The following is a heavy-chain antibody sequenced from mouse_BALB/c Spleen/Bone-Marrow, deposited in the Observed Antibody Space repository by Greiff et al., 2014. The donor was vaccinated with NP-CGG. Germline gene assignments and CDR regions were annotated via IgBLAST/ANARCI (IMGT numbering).Heavy chain of an antibody. D-gene: IGHD1-1*01. CDR1: GFTFSSYT. CDR2: ISNGGGST. J-gene: IGHJ2*01. CDR3: ARHGGSRGYYFDY. V-gene: IGHV5-12-2*01. Sequence: EVQVEESGGGLVQPGGSLKLSCAASGFTFSSYTMSWVRQTPEKRLEWVAYISNGGGSTYYPDTVKGRVTISRDNAKNTLYLQMSSLKSEDTAMYYCARHGGSRGYYFDYWGQGTTLTVSS.